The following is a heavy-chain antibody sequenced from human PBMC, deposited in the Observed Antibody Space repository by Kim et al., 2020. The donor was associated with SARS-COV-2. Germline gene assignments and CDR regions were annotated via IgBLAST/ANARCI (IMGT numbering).Heavy chain of an antibody. J-gene: IGHJ5*02. CDR3: ASALGP. D-gene: IGHD3-16*02. CDR1: GDSLSSDY. V-gene: IGHV4-4*07. Sequence: SETLSLTCTVSGDSLSSDYWSWNRQPAGKGLEWIGRIYTSGRTNYNPSLQSRVTMSVDMSKNQFSLKLSSVTAADTAVYYYASALGPWGQGTLATVSS. CDR2: IYTSGRT.